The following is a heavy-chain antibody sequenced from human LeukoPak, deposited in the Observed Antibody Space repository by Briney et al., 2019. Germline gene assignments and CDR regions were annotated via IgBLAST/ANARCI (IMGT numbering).Heavy chain of an antibody. CDR3: ARGRWFGGFYYMDV. CDR2: IKQDGSES. V-gene: IGHV3-7*01. CDR1: GFTFTNYW. D-gene: IGHD3-10*01. Sequence: GGSLRLSCAASGFTFTNYWMNWVRQAPGKGLERVANIKQDGSESKVVASFKGRFTISRDNAKNSMYLQMNSLRADDTAIYYCARGRWFGGFYYMDVWGKGTTVTVSS. J-gene: IGHJ6*03.